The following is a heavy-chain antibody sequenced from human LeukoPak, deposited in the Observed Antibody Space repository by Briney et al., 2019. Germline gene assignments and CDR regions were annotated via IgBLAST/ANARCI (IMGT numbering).Heavy chain of an antibody. J-gene: IGHJ4*02. D-gene: IGHD3-9*01. V-gene: IGHV1-2*02. CDR2: INPNSGDT. CDR1: GYTFTVYY. Sequence: GASVTVSFTASGYTFTVYYIHWVRQAPGQGLEWMGWINPNSGDTNYSQNLQGRGTMTRDTSITTAYMELSRLRSDDTAVYFCARDTAMDDILPAYDYFDSWGQGTLVTVSS. CDR3: ARDTAMDDILPAYDYFDS.